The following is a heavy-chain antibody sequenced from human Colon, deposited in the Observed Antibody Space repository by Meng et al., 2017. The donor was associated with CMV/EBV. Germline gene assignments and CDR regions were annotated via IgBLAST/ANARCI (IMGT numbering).Heavy chain of an antibody. CDR2: IFYTGST. V-gene: IGHV4-59*01. J-gene: IGHJ4*02. CDR1: GGSFSGYY. D-gene: IGHD3-9*01. CDR3: ARNIFRGVPPDY. Sequence: SETLSLTCAVYGGSFSGYYWSWIRQPPGKGLEWIGYIFYTGSTKYNPSLKSRVTISLDTSKNQFSLRVNSVTAADTAVYYCARNIFRGVPPDYWGQGTLVTVSS.